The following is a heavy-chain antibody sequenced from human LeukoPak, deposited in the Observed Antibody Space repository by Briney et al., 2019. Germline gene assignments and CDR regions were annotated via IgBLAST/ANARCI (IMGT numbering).Heavy chain of an antibody. D-gene: IGHD3-3*01. CDR1: GYTLTKLS. V-gene: IGHV1-24*01. CDR3: ATGVSDFWSGYYFDY. CDR2: FDPEDGET. J-gene: IGHJ4*02. Sequence: ASVKVSCKVSGYTLTKLSMHWVRQAPGKGLEWMGGFDPEDGETIYAQKFQGRVTMTEDTSTDTAYMELSSLRSEDTAVYYCATGVSDFWSGYYFDYWGQGTLVTVSS.